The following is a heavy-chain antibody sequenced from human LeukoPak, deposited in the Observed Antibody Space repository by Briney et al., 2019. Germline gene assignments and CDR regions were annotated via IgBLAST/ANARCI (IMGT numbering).Heavy chain of an antibody. CDR3: ARVFFSSGWMGKLWDY. J-gene: IGHJ4*02. V-gene: IGHV1-18*01. Sequence: ASVKVSCKASGYTFTSYGISWVRQAPGQGLEWMGWISAYNGNTNYAQRLQGRVTMTTDTSTSTAYMELRSLRSDDTAVYYCARVFFSSGWMGKLWDYWGQGTLVTVSS. D-gene: IGHD6-19*01. CDR1: GYTFTSYG. CDR2: ISAYNGNT.